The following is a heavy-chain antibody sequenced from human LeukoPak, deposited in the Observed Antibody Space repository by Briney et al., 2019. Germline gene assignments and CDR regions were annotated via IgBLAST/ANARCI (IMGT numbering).Heavy chain of an antibody. Sequence: GGSLRLSCVASGFTFSSHGMHWVRHAPGKGLEWVAFIRYDGSNKYYADSVKGRFTISRDNSKNTLYLQMNSLRAEDTAVYYCARVGSSGWLYWFDPWGQGTLVTVSS. CDR1: GFTFSSHG. J-gene: IGHJ5*02. D-gene: IGHD6-19*01. V-gene: IGHV3-30*02. CDR2: IRYDGSNK. CDR3: ARVGSSGWLYWFDP.